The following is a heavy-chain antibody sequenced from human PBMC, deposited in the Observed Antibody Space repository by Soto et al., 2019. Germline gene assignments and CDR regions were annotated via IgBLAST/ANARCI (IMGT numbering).Heavy chain of an antibody. CDR3: ASPENNGSGIYLYSLHS. CDR2: IYYSGST. CDR1: DGSISSSSYY. D-gene: IGHD3-10*01. Sequence: SETLCVPCTVSDGSISSSSYYWGWIRQPPGKGLEWIGSIYYSGSTYYNPSLKSRVTISVDTSKNQFSLKLSSVTAADTAVYYCASPENNGSGIYLYSLHSWGRGPPVTSPQ. J-gene: IGHJ4*02. V-gene: IGHV4-39*01.